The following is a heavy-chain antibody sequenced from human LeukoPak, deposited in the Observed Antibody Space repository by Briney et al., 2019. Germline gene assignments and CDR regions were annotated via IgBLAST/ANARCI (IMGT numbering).Heavy chain of an antibody. CDR1: GVTFSSYT. CDR3: ASSGYTYGPDY. J-gene: IGHJ4*02. CDR2: ISYDGSDK. V-gene: IGHV3-30*04. D-gene: IGHD5-18*01. Sequence: GGSLRLSCAASGVTFSSYTVHWVRQAPDKGLEWVALISYDGSDKYYADSVKGRFTISRDNSKNTLYLQMNSLRAEDTAVYYCASSGYTYGPDYWGQGTLVTVSS.